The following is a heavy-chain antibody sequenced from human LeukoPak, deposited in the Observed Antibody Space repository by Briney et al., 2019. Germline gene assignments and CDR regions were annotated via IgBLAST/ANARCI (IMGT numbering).Heavy chain of an antibody. J-gene: IGHJ3*02. CDR2: MNPNSGNT. Sequence: ASVNVSCKASGYTFTSYDINWVRQATGQGLEWMGWMNPNSGNTGYAQKFQGRVTITRNTSISTAYMELSSLRSEDTAVYYCARGSSYSSGWYAFDIWGQGTMVTVSS. CDR1: GYTFTSYD. CDR3: ARGSSYSSGWYAFDI. V-gene: IGHV1-8*01. D-gene: IGHD6-19*01.